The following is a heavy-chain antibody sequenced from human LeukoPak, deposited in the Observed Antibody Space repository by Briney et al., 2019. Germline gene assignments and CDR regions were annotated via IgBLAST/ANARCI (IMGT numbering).Heavy chain of an antibody. J-gene: IGHJ4*02. V-gene: IGHV3-64D*06. CDR1: GFTFASYA. Sequence: GGSLRLSCSASGFTFASYAMYWVRQAPGKGLEYVSAIGSSGDNTLYADSVKGRFTISTDNSKNTLYLQMSSLRSEDTAVYYCVKGSAYFYGSGTHFDYWGQGTLVTVSS. CDR3: VKGSAYFYGSGTHFDY. D-gene: IGHD3-10*01. CDR2: IGSSGDNT.